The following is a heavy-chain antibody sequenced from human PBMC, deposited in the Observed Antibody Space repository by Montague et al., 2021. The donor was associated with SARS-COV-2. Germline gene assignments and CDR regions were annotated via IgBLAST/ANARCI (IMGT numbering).Heavy chain of an antibody. V-gene: IGHV3-48*03. CDR2: ISSSGSTI. CDR1: GFTFSSYE. CDR3: ARDGGSRCDSSGYCPYYYYGMDV. Sequence: SLRLSCAASGFTFSSYEMNWVRQAPGKGLEWVSYISSSGSTIYYADSVEGRFTISRDNAKNSLYLQMNSLRAEDTAVYYCARDGGSRCDSSGYCPYYYYGMDVWGQGTTVTVSS. D-gene: IGHD3-22*01. J-gene: IGHJ6*02.